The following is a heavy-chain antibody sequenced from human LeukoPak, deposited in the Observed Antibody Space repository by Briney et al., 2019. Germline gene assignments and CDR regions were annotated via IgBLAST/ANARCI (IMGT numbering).Heavy chain of an antibody. D-gene: IGHD3-16*01. V-gene: IGHV3-74*01. CDR2: INSGGSNT. Sequence: PGGSLRLSCAASGFTFTPYWTHWVRQAPGKGLVWVSRINSGGSNTRYADSVKGRFTISRDNANNTVYLQMNSLRADDTGVYYCVRAFGGAGWFDPWGQGTLVTVSS. J-gene: IGHJ5*02. CDR3: VRAFGGAGWFDP. CDR1: GFTFTPYW.